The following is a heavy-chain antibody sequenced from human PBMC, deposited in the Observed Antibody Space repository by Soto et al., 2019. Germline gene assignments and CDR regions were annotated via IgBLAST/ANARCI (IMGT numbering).Heavy chain of an antibody. CDR3: ARDQYYDILTGYSYYHYYGMDV. J-gene: IGHJ6*02. V-gene: IGHV1-18*01. D-gene: IGHD3-9*01. Sequence: QVQLVQSGAEVKKPGASVKVSCKASGYTFTSYGISWVRQAPGQGLEWMGWISAYNGNTNYAQKLQGRVTMTTDTSTSTAYMELMSLRSDDTAVYYCARDQYYDILTGYSYYHYYGMDVWGQGTTVTVSS. CDR1: GYTFTSYG. CDR2: ISAYNGNT.